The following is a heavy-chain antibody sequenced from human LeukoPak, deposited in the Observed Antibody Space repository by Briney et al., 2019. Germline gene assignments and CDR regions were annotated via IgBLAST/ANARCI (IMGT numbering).Heavy chain of an antibody. J-gene: IGHJ5*02. CDR3: ARDVGSIFGVVIPTSWFDP. D-gene: IGHD3-3*01. CDR2: ISYDGSNK. V-gene: IGHV3-30-3*01. CDR1: GFTFSSYA. Sequence: GGSLRLSCAASGFTFSSYAMHWVRQAPGKGLEWVAVISYDGSNKYYADSVKGRFTISRDNSKNTLYLQMNSLRAEDTAVYYCARDVGSIFGVVIPTSWFDPWGQGTLVTVSS.